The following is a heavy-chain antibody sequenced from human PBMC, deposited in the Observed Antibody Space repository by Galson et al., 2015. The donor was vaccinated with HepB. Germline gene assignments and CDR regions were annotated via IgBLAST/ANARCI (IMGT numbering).Heavy chain of an antibody. CDR1: GYTFTSYG. CDR2: IGAYNGNT. D-gene: IGHD3-3*01. J-gene: IGHJ3*02. V-gene: IGHV1-18*01. CDR3: ARDRTIFGVVINAFDI. Sequence: SVKVSCKASGYTFTSYGISWVRQAPGQGLEWMGWIGAYNGNTNYAQKLQGRVTMTTDTSTSTAYMELRSLRSDDTAVYYCARDRTIFGVVINAFDIWGQGTMVTVSS.